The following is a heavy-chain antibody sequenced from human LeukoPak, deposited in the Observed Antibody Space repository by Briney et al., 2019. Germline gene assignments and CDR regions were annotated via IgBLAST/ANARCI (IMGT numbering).Heavy chain of an antibody. CDR2: IYYSGST. Sequence: SETLSLTCTVSGGSISSYYWSWIRQPPGKGLEWMGYIYYSGSTNYNPSLKSRVTISVDTSKNQFSLKLSSVTAADTAVYYCARLTYYDFWSGYYTGGDWFDPWGQGTLVTVSS. CDR1: GGSISSYY. J-gene: IGHJ5*02. CDR3: ARLTYYDFWSGYYTGGDWFDP. V-gene: IGHV4-59*08. D-gene: IGHD3-3*01.